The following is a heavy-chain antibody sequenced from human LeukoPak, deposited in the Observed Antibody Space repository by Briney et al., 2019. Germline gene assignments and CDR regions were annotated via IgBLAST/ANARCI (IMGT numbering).Heavy chain of an antibody. CDR3: ARDEGLIQLWLSYFDY. V-gene: IGHV3-48*01. D-gene: IGHD5-18*01. J-gene: IGHJ4*02. Sequence: GSLRLSCAASGFTFSSYSMNWVRQAPGKGLEWVSYISSSSSTIYYADSVKGRFTISRDNAKNSLYLQMNSLRAEDTAVYYCARDEGLIQLWLSYFDYWGQGTLVTVSS. CDR1: GFTFSSYS. CDR2: ISSSSSTI.